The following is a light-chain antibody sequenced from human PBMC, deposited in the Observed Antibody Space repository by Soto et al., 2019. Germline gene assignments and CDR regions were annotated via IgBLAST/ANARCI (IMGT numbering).Light chain of an antibody. CDR2: SDS. CDR3: QVWDSSSDHVV. Sequence: SSELTQPPSVSVAPGKTARITCGGNNIGIKSVHWYQQKPGQAPVLVIYSDSDRPSGIPERFSGSNSGNTATLTISRVEAGDEADYYCQVWDSSSDHVVFGGGTKLTVL. J-gene: IGLJ2*01. V-gene: IGLV3-21*04. CDR1: NIGIKS.